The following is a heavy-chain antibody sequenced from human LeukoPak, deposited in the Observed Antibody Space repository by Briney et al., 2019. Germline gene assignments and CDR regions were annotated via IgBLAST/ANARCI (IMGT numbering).Heavy chain of an antibody. Sequence: SETLSLTCAVYGGYFSGYYWSWIRQRPGKGLEWIGEINHSGSTNYNPSLKSRVTISVDTSKNQFSLKLSSVTAADTAVYYCARKGANLDYWGQGTLVTVSS. D-gene: IGHD1-26*01. CDR2: INHSGST. V-gene: IGHV4-34*01. CDR3: ARKGANLDY. CDR1: GGYFSGYY. J-gene: IGHJ4*02.